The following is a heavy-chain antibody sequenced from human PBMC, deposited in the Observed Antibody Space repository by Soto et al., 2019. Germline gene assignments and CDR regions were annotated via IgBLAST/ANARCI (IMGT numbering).Heavy chain of an antibody. CDR3: AGHSSGVPGYYYGMDV. V-gene: IGHV1-24*01. J-gene: IGHJ6*02. Sequence: GASVKVSCKVSGYTLTELSMHWVRQAPGKGLEWMGGFDPEDGETIYAQKFQGRVTMTEDTSTDTAYMELSSLRSEDTAVYYCAGHSSGVPGYYYGMDVWGQGTTVTVSS. CDR1: GYTLTELS. CDR2: FDPEDGET. D-gene: IGHD3-22*01.